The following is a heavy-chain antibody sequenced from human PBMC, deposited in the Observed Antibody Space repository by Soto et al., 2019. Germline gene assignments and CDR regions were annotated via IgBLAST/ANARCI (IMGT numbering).Heavy chain of an antibody. D-gene: IGHD6-13*01. CDR1: GGSVSSGSYY. CDR3: ARDEARPIAEAGRLFYYYGLDV. CDR2: VYYNGIA. J-gene: IGHJ6*02. Sequence: VQLLESGPGLVKPSETLSLTCTVSGGSVSSGSYYWSWIRQPPGKGLEWIGYVYYNGIANYSPSLKSRFTISLHTSENQFSLKLSSVTAADTAVYYCARDEARPIAEAGRLFYYYGLDVWGQGTTVTVSS. V-gene: IGHV4-61*01.